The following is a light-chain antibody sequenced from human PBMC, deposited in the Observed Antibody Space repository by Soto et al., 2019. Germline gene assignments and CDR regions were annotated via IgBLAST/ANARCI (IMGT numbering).Light chain of an antibody. Sequence: EIVMTQSPATLYVSPGERATLSCRASQSISINLAWYQQKPGQAPSLLIYGASTRATGIPARFSGSGSGTESTLTISSLQSEDFAIYYCQQYNNWPPWTFGQGTQVEIK. CDR3: QQYNNWPPWT. CDR1: QSISIN. V-gene: IGKV3-15*01. J-gene: IGKJ1*01. CDR2: GAS.